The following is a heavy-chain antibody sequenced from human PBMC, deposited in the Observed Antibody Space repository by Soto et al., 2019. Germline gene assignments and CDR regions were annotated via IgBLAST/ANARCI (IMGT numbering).Heavy chain of an antibody. CDR2: IRSEAYGGAA. CDR1: GFTFRDYA. V-gene: IGHV3-49*04. Sequence: GGSLRLSCTASGFTFRDYAVSWVRQAPGKGLEWVGFIRSEAYGGAAEYAASVKDRFTIPRDDSKSIAYLQMNSLKTEDTAVYYCTRRYCTSGICFSANGMDVWGQGTTVTVSS. J-gene: IGHJ6*02. D-gene: IGHD2-8*01. CDR3: TRRYCTSGICFSANGMDV.